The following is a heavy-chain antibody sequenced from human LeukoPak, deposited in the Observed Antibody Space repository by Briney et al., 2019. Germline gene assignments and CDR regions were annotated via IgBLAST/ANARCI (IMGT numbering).Heavy chain of an antibody. J-gene: IGHJ3*02. CDR3: ARGIDSSGYYPGAFDI. D-gene: IGHD3-22*01. CDR1: GGSISSYY. V-gene: IGHV4-59*08. CDR2: IYYSGST. Sequence: SETLSLTCTVSGGSISSYYWSWIRQPPGKGLEGIGYIYYSGSTNYNPSLKSRVTISVDTSKNQFSLKLSSVTAADTAVYYCARGIDSSGYYPGAFDIWGQGTMVTVSS.